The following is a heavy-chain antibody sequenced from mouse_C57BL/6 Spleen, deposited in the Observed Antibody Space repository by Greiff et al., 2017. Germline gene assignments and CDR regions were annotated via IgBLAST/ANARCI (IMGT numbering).Heavy chain of an antibody. CDR1: GYTFTSYW. CDR3: ARGGSSPYYFDD. J-gene: IGHJ2*01. V-gene: IGHV1-64*01. CDR2: IHPNSGST. D-gene: IGHD1-1*01. Sequence: QVQLQQPGAELVKPGASVKLSCKASGYTFTSYWMHWVKQRPGQGLEWIGMIHPNSGSTNYNEKFKSKATLTVDKSSSTAYMQLSSLTSEDSAVYYCARGGSSPYYFDDWGQGTTLTVSS.